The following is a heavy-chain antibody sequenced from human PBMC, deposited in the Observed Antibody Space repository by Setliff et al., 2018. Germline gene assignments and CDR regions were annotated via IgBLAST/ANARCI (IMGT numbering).Heavy chain of an antibody. D-gene: IGHD3-16*01. CDR3: AKQGDLAFDY. CDR1: GYPFVGYF. V-gene: IGHV1-2*02. Sequence: ASVKVSCKTSGYPFVGYFIYWMRRAPGQGLEWVGWIDPKSGRTKYAVKFQGRVTMTRDTSSSTIYMEVNSLTSDDTAVYFCAKQGDLAFDYWGQGTQVTVSS. J-gene: IGHJ4*02. CDR2: IDPKSGRT.